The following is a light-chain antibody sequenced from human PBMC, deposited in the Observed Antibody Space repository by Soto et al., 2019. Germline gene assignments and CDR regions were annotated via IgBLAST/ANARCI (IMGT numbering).Light chain of an antibody. J-gene: IGKJ4*01. CDR1: QAVSSIL. CDR3: QQHGTSPI. Sequence: EVVLTQSPGTLSLSPGERATHSCRASQAVSSILLAWYQQKPGQAPRLLIYGASSRATGIPDRFSGSGSGTDFTLTVSRLEPEDFAVYYCQQHGTSPIFGGGTKV. CDR2: GAS. V-gene: IGKV3-20*01.